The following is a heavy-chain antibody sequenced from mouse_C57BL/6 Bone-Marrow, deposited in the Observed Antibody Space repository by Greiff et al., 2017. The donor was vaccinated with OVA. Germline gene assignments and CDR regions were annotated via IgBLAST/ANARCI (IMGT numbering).Heavy chain of an antibody. CDR3: ARSPWSYYSNHYDY. V-gene: IGHV1-81*01. CDR1: GYTFTRYG. CDR2: IYPSSGNT. D-gene: IGHD2-5*01. J-gene: IGHJ2*01. Sequence: QVQLQQSGAELARPGASVKLSCKASGYTFTRYGISWVKQSTGPGLEWIGEIYPSSGNTYYNEKVKGKATLTADKSSSTAYMEIRSLTSEDSAVYFCARSPWSYYSNHYDYWGQGTTLTVSS.